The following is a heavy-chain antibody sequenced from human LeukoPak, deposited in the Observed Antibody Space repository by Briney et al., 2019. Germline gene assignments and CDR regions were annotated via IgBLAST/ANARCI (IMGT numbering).Heavy chain of an antibody. CDR2: IYYSGST. CDR1: GGSISSYY. J-gene: IGHJ4*02. CDR3: ARDIPIDY. Sequence: KPSETLSLTCTVSGGSISSYYWSWIRQPPGKGLEWIGYIYYSGSTNYNPSLKSRVTISVDTSKNQFSLKLSSVTAADTAVYYCARDIPIDYWGQGTLVTVSS. V-gene: IGHV4-59*01.